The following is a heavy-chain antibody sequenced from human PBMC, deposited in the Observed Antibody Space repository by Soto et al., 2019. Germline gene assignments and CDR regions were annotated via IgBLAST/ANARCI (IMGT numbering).Heavy chain of an antibody. CDR3: ARDSRIQLCYDY. CDR1: GGTFSSYG. J-gene: IGHJ4*02. CDR2: ISAYNGNT. Sequence: GASVKVSCKASGGTFSSYGISWVRQAPGQGLEWMGWISAYNGNTNYAQKLQGRVTMTTDTSTSTAYMELRSLRSDDTAVYYCARDSRIQLCYDYWGQGTLVTVSS. V-gene: IGHV1-18*01. D-gene: IGHD5-18*01.